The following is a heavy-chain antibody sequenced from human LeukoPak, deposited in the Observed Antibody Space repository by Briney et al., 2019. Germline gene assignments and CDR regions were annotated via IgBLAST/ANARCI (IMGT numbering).Heavy chain of an antibody. CDR3: ARGVVRYFDY. CDR2: ISSSSSYI. V-gene: IGHV3-21*01. D-gene: IGHD3-9*01. J-gene: IGHJ4*02. Sequence: GGSLRLSCTASGFTFNNHYMNWVRQAPGKGLEWVSSISSSSSYIYYADSVKGRFTISRDNAKNSLYLQMNSLRAEDTAVYYCARGVVRYFDYWGQGALVTVSS. CDR1: GFTFNNHY.